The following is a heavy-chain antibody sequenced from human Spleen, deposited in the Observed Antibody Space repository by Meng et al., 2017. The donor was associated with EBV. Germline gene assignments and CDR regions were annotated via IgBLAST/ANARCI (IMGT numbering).Heavy chain of an antibody. CDR1: GGPFSSYG. CDR2: IIPLLGTR. D-gene: IGHD2-8*01. CDR3: ARKAHGPLDY. J-gene: IGHJ4*02. Sequence: QGQLVQSGAELKKPGSSVKASCQASGGPFSSYGITWVRQAPGQGLEWMGTIIPLLGTRNYAQKFQGRVTFIADSTSTAYMELSGLRSDDTGFYYCARKAHGPLDYWGQGTLVTVSS. V-gene: IGHV1-69*09.